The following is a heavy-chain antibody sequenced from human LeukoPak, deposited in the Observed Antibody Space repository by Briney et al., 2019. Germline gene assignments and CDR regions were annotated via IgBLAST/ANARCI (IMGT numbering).Heavy chain of an antibody. CDR1: GYTLTEVS. V-gene: IGHV1-24*01. Sequence: ASVKVSCKVSGYTLTEVSIHWLRQAPGKGLEWMGGFDPEDGEIINAQKFQDRVTMTEDTSTDTAYLVLSSLRSEDTAVYYCAIRAFGGLALNWFDPWGQGTLVTVSS. J-gene: IGHJ5*02. D-gene: IGHD3-16*01. CDR3: AIRAFGGLALNWFDP. CDR2: FDPEDGEI.